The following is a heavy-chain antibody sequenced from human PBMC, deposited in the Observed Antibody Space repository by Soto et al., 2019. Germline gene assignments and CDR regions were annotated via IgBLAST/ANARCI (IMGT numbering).Heavy chain of an antibody. J-gene: IGHJ6*02. CDR3: ARRGSPGGYYYYYYGMDV. V-gene: IGHV5-10-1*01. Sequence: GESLKISCKGSGYSFTSYWISWVRQMPGKGLEWMGRIDPSDSYTNYSPSFQGHVTISADKSISTAYLQWSSLKASDTAMYYCARRGSPGGYYYYYYGMDVWGQGTTVTVSS. CDR2: IDPSDSYT. CDR1: GYSFTSYW. D-gene: IGHD3-16*01.